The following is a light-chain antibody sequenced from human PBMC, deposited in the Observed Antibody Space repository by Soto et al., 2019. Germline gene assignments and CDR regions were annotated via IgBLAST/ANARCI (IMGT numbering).Light chain of an antibody. CDR2: KAS. Sequence: PHNLASSVRGRVVVLCRASQTITTWMAWYQQKPGKVPKLLIYKASNLESGVPSRFSGRGSGTEFTLTTGTPHPHDLATYYCQQYDSYSSFGGGTKVDIK. J-gene: IGKJ4*01. CDR1: QTITTW. CDR3: QQYDSYSS. V-gene: IGKV1-5*03.